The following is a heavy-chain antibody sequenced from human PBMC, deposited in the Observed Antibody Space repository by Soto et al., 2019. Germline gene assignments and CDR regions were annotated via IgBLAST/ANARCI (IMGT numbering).Heavy chain of an antibody. CDR2: IYWDDDK. Sequence: QITLKESGPALVKPTQTLTLTCTFSGFSLTRGVGVAWIRQPPGKALEWLALIYWDDDKRYSSSLKSRPTINKDTSKNQVVLIMTNMDPVDTATYYCAHKPLTTSGAFDPWGQGTLVTVSS. D-gene: IGHD3-16*01. CDR3: AHKPLTTSGAFDP. J-gene: IGHJ5*02. V-gene: IGHV2-5*02. CDR1: GFSLTRGVG.